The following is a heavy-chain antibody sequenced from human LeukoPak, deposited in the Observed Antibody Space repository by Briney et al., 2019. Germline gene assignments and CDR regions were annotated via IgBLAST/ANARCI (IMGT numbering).Heavy chain of an antibody. CDR3: ATETNGRHYDY. Sequence: GGSLRLSCTTSGLTFSTSGFNWVRQGPRKGLEWVASIGPTGFDSYHADSIMGRFTISRDNANNFLYLQMDSLRAEDTAVYYCATETNGRHYDYWGQGTLPTVSS. CDR2: IGPTGFDS. V-gene: IGHV3-21*06. D-gene: IGHD1-14*01. CDR1: GLTFSTSG. J-gene: IGHJ4*02.